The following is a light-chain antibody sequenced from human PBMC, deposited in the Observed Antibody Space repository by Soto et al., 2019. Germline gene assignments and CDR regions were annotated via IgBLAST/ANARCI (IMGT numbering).Light chain of an antibody. J-gene: IGLJ2*01. CDR1: SSDVGSYNL. CDR2: EVS. Sequence: QSVLTQPASVSGSPGQSITISCTGTSSDVGSYNLVSWYQQLPGKAPKLMIYEVSKRPSGVSNRFSGSKSGNTASLTISGLQTEDEADYSCCSYAAITTPVIFGGGTKLTVL. CDR3: CSYAAITTPVI. V-gene: IGLV2-23*02.